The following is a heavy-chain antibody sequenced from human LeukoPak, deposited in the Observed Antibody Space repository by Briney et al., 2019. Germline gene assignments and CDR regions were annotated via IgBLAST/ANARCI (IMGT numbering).Heavy chain of an antibody. CDR2: IYSGGST. D-gene: IGHD1-26*01. CDR1: GFTVSSNY. V-gene: IGHV3-53*01. J-gene: IGHJ5*02. Sequence: GGSLRLSCAASGFTVSSNYMSWVRQAPGKGLEWVSVIYSGGSTYYADSVKGRFTISRDNSKNTLHLQMNSLRAEDTAVYYCARELLEVGANWFDPWGQGTLVTVSS. CDR3: ARELLEVGANWFDP.